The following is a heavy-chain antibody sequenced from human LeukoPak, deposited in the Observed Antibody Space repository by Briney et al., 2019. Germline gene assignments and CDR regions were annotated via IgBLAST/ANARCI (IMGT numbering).Heavy chain of an antibody. V-gene: IGHV5-51*01. CDR3: ASQIVGATRGYFDY. D-gene: IGHD1-26*01. CDR2: IYPGDSDT. CDR1: GCSFTSYW. Sequence: GASLKISCKGSGCSFTSYWIGWVRPMPGKGLEWMGIIYPGDSDTRYSPSFQGQVTISADKSISTAYLQWSSLKASDTAMYYCASQIVGATRGYFDYWGQGTLVTVSS. J-gene: IGHJ4*02.